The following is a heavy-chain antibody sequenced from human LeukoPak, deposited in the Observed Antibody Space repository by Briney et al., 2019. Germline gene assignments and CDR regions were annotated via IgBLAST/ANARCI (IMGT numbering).Heavy chain of an antibody. J-gene: IGHJ4*02. V-gene: IGHV3-30*18. CDR3: AKITIVGATTADY. D-gene: IGHD1-26*01. CDR1: GFTFSSYG. CDR2: ISYDGSNK. Sequence: PGGSLRLSCAASGFTFSSYGMHWVRKAPGKGLEWVAVISYDGSNKYYADSVKGRFTISRDNSKNTLYLQMNSLRAGDTAVYYRAKITIVGATTADYWGQGTLVTVSS.